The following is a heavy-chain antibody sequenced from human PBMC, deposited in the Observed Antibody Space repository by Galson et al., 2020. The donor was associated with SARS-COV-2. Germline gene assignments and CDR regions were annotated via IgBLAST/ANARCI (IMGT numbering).Heavy chain of an antibody. Sequence: ASVKVSCKVSGYTLTELSMHWVRQAPGKGLEWMGGFDPEDGETIYAQKFQGRVTMTEDTSTDTAYMELSSLRSEDTAVYYCATFFAIAVAAPFDYWGQGTLVTVSS. V-gene: IGHV1-24*01. D-gene: IGHD6-19*01. CDR1: GYTLTELS. CDR2: FDPEDGET. CDR3: ATFFAIAVAAPFDY. J-gene: IGHJ4*02.